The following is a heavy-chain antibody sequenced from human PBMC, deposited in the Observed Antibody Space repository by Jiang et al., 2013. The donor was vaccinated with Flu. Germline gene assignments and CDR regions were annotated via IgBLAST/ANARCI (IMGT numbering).Heavy chain of an antibody. J-gene: IGHJ4*02. Sequence: GSGLVKPSETLSLTCTVSGGSISRYYWSWIRQPPGKRLEWIGYIYYSGSTTYNPSLKSRVTISLDTSKNQFSLKLNSVTAADTAVYYCASGTYYPYYYFDYWGQGTLVTVSS. CDR3: ASGTYYPYYYFDY. D-gene: IGHD2-21*01. CDR1: GGSISRYY. V-gene: IGHV4-59*01. CDR2: IYYSGST.